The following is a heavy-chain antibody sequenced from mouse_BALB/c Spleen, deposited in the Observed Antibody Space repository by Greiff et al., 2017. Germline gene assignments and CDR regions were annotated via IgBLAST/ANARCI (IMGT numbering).Heavy chain of an antibody. D-gene: IGHD1-1*01. CDR2: IDPENGDT. J-gene: IGHJ2*01. CDR1: GFNFKDYY. V-gene: IGHV14-4*02. Sequence: EVKLQESGAELVRPGASVKLSCTASGFNFKDYYMHWVKQRPEQGLEWIGWIDPENGDTEYAPKFQGRATMTADTSSNTAYLQLSRLTSEDSAVYYCNARDCYGSSFDYWGQGTTVTVSS. CDR3: NARDCYGSSFDY.